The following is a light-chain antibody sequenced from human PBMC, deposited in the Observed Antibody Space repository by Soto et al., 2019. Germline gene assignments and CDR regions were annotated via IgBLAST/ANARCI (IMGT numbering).Light chain of an antibody. Sequence: ETVLTQSPGTLSLSPGERATLSCRASQSVSTSNLAWYQQRPGQAPRLLIYGTSSRATGIPDRFSCSGSGTDFTLTISSLEPEDFAVYYCQQFDYSLWTFGQGTKVEIK. V-gene: IGKV3-20*01. CDR3: QQFDYSLWT. CDR2: GTS. CDR1: QSVSTSN. J-gene: IGKJ1*01.